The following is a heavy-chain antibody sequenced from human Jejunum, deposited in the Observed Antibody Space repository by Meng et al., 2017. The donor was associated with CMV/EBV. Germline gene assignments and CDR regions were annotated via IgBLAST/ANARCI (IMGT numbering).Heavy chain of an antibody. CDR3: ARDGYCSGGSCYSYYGTDV. Sequence: SNYYWDWIRQPPGKGLEWIGSFYSSGSIYYNPSLKSRVTISVDTSKNQFSLKLSSVTAADTAVYYCARDGYCSGGSCYSYYGTDVWGQGTTVTVSS. V-gene: IGHV4-39*07. CDR2: FYSSGSI. J-gene: IGHJ6*02. CDR1: SNYY. D-gene: IGHD2-15*01.